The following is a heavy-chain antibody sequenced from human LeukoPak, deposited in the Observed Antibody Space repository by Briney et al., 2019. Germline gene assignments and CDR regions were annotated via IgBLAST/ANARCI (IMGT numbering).Heavy chain of an antibody. J-gene: IGHJ4*02. CDR1: GFTFSSYW. D-gene: IGHD5-18*01. CDR2: IKQDGSEK. CDR3: ARGRTWIQLTSIQG. V-gene: IGHV3-7*04. Sequence: GGSLRLSCAASGFTFSSYWMTWVRQAPGKGLEWVANIKQDGSEKYYVDSVKGRFTISRDNAKNSLYLQMNSQRAEDTGVYYCARGRTWIQLTSIQGGGQGTLVTVSS.